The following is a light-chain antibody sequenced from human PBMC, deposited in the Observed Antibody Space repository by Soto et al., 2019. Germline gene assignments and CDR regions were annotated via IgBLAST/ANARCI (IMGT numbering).Light chain of an antibody. CDR2: DAS. CDR1: HDITNF. Sequence: DIQMTQSPSSLSASVGDSVTITCQASHDITNFLNWYQQKPGKAPTVLIYDASTLAAGVPSRFSGSGSGTHFTFTISSLQPDDIATYYCQQFDTLPLTFGGGTKVQLK. J-gene: IGKJ4*01. V-gene: IGKV1-33*01. CDR3: QQFDTLPLT.